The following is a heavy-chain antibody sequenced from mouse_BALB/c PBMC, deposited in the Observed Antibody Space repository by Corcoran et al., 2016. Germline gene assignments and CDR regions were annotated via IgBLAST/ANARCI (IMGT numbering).Heavy chain of an antibody. CDR2: ISYGGSN. CDR1: GYSITSAYY. D-gene: IGHD1-2*01. V-gene: IGHV3-6*02. CDR3: ATLLRPFDY. Sequence: DVQLQESGPGLVKPSQSLSLTCSVTGYSITSAYYWNWIRQFPGNKLEWMGYISYGGSNNYNPSLKNRISITRDTSKNQFFLKLNSVTTEDTATYFCATLLRPFDYWGQGTTLTVSS. J-gene: IGHJ2*01.